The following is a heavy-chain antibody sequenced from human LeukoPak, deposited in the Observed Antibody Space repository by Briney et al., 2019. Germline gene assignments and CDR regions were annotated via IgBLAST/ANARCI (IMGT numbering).Heavy chain of an antibody. J-gene: IGHJ4*02. D-gene: IGHD5-24*01. CDR1: GFLFSSYW. CDR2: IKQDGSKK. CDR3: TRVGYIDEGIDY. V-gene: IGHV3-7*04. Sequence: PGGSLRLSCVASGFLFSSYWMTWVRQAPGKGLEWVANIKQDGSKKSYVDSVKGRFTISRDNAKNSLYLQMSSLRAEDTAIYYCTRVGYIDEGIDYWGQGTLVTVSS.